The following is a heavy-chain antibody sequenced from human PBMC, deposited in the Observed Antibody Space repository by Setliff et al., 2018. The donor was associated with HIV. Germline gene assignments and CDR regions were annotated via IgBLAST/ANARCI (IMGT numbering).Heavy chain of an antibody. Sequence: SETLSLTCTVSGYSISSGYYWGWIRQPPGKGLEWIGSIYHSGSTYYNPSLESRVTISVDTSKNQFSLKLSSVTAADTAVYYCARSPPGIAVAGLLDYWGQGTLVTVSS. V-gene: IGHV4-38-2*02. CDR3: ARSPPGIAVAGLLDY. D-gene: IGHD6-19*01. J-gene: IGHJ4*02. CDR1: GYSISSGYY. CDR2: IYHSGST.